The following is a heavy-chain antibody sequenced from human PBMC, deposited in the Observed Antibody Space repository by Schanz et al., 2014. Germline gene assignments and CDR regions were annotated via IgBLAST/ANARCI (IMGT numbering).Heavy chain of an antibody. Sequence: EVHLVESGGGLVQPGGSLRLSCAASGFTFRGYAMSWVRQAPGKGLVWVSRINGDGSRTAYADSVKGRFTISRDNAKNTLYLQMNSLRAEDTAVYYCAKSDAFDIWGQGTLVTVSS. J-gene: IGHJ3*02. V-gene: IGHV3-74*02. CDR3: AKSDAFDI. CDR1: GFTFRGYA. CDR2: INGDGSRT.